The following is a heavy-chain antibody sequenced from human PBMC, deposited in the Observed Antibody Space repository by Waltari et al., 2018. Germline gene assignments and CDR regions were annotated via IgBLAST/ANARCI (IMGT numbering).Heavy chain of an antibody. V-gene: IGHV4-39*07. D-gene: IGHD2-2*01. CDR3: ARMVRGYCSSTSCHTDH. J-gene: IGHJ4*02. CDR1: GGSISSSSSH. Sequence: QLQLQESGTGLVKRSETLSLTCTVSGGSISSSSSHWGWVGHTPGKGSEWIGSIYYSGSTYYNPSLKSRVTISVDTSKNQFSLRVSSVTAADTAVFYCARMVRGYCSSTSCHTDHWGQGTLVTVSS. CDR2: IYYSGST.